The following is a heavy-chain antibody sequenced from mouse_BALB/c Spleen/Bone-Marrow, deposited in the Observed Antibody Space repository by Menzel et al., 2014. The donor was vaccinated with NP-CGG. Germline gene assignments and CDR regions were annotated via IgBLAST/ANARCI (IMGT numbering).Heavy chain of an antibody. CDR2: ISTYSGNT. V-gene: IGHV1-67*01. J-gene: IGHJ3*01. D-gene: IGHD2-14*01. CDR3: ARGNRYDGAWFTY. CDR1: GYTFTDYA. Sequence: QVQLQQPGPELVRPGVSVKISCKGSGYTFTDYAMHWVKQSHAKSLEWIGVISTYSGNTNYNQKFKGKATMTVDKSSSXAYKEXARLTSEDSAIYYCARGNRYDGAWFTYWGQGTPVTVSA.